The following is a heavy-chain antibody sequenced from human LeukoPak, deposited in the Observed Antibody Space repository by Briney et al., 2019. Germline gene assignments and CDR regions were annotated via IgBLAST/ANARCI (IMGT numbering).Heavy chain of an antibody. J-gene: IGHJ4*02. V-gene: IGHV3-30*19. CDR3: ARDLSADY. CDR1: GFTFSSFG. D-gene: IGHD6-19*01. Sequence: GRSLTLSCAASGFTFSSFGMHWVAQAPGKGLEWVAVISYDGSNKYYADSVKGRFTISRDNSKNTLYLQMNSLRAEDTAVYYCARDLSADYWGQGTLVTVSS. CDR2: ISYDGSNK.